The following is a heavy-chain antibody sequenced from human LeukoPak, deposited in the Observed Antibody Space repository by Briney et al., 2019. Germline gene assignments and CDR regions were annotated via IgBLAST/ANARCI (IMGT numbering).Heavy chain of an antibody. CDR3: AREALEWSPPDI. V-gene: IGHV3-21*01. CDR1: GFTFSSYS. CDR2: ISSSSSYI. Sequence: GGSLRLSCAASGFTFSSYSMNWVRQAPGKGLEWVSSISSSSSYIYYADSVKGRFTISRDNSRNTLYLQMNNMRTEDTAVYYCAREALEWSPPDIWGQGTTVTVPS. J-gene: IGHJ3*02. D-gene: IGHD3-3*01.